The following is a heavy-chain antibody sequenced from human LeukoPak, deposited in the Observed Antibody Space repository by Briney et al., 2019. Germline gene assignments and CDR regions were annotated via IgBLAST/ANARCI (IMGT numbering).Heavy chain of an antibody. Sequence: GSLRLSCAASGFTFNNFGMHWVRQAPGKGLEWVSVISYSGSVQFYADSVKGRFTISRDNAKNSLYLQMNSLRAEDTAVYYCARVYDILTGPDYWGQGTLVTVSS. CDR1: GFTFNNFG. D-gene: IGHD3-9*01. V-gene: IGHV3-30*03. J-gene: IGHJ4*02. CDR3: ARVYDILTGPDY. CDR2: ISYSGSVQ.